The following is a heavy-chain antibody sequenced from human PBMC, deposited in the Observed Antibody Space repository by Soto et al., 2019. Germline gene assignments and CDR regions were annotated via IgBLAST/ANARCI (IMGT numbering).Heavy chain of an antibody. J-gene: IGHJ1*01. CDR1: GFTFSTYS. V-gene: IGHV3-30-3*01. Sequence: GGSLRLSCAASGFTFSTYSMHWVRQAPGKGLEWVAIISYDGSGQYFADSVKGRFTISRDNSKNTLYLQMNSLRTEDTAVYHCASAYSNSWHNFQIWGQGTLVIVSS. D-gene: IGHD6-13*01. CDR3: ASAYSNSWHNFQI. CDR2: ISYDGSGQ.